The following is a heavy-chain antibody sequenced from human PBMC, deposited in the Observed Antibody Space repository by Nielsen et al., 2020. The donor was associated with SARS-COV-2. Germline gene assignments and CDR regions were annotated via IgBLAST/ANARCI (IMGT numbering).Heavy chain of an antibody. Sequence: GESLKISCAASGFTFSSYAMHWVRQAPGKGLEWVAVISYDGSNKYYADSVKGRFTISRDNSKNTLYLQMNSLRAEDTAVYYCARDYGWFDPWGQGTLVTSPQ. CDR3: ARDYGWFDP. J-gene: IGHJ5*02. CDR2: ISYDGSNK. CDR1: GFTFSSYA. V-gene: IGHV3-30-3*01. D-gene: IGHD3-10*01.